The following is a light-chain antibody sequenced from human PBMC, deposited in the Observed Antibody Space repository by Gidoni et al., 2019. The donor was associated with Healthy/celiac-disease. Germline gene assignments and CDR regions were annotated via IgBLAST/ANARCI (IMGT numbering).Light chain of an antibody. CDR3: QQRSNWHPSLT. CDR2: DAS. CDR1: QRVSSY. V-gene: IGKV3-11*01. J-gene: IGKJ4*01. Sequence: EIVLTLSPATLSLSTGERATLSCSASQRVSSYLAWCQQKPGQAPRLLIYDASNRTTSSPARFIGSGSGTDFTLTISSLEPEDFAVYYCQQRSNWHPSLTFGGGTKVEIK.